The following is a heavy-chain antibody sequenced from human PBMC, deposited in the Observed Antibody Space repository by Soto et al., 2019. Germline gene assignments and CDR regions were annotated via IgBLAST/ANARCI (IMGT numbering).Heavy chain of an antibody. CDR1: GFTFTSSA. CDR2: IVVGSGNT. CDR3: AADVYSSSTRAQDYYYGMDV. V-gene: IGHV1-58*01. D-gene: IGHD6-6*01. Sequence: SVKVSCKASGFTFTSSAVQWVRQARGQRLEWIGWIVVGSGNTNYAQKFQERATITRDMSTSTAYMELSSLRSEDTAVYYCAADVYSSSTRAQDYYYGMDVWGQGTTVTVS. J-gene: IGHJ6*02.